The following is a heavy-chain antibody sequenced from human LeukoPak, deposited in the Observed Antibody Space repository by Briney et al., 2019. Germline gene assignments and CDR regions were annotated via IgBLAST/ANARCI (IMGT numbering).Heavy chain of an antibody. Sequence: TSVKVSCKASGCTFTSSAVQWVRQARGQRLEWIGWIVVGSGNTNYAQKFQERVTITRDMSTSTAYMELSSLRSEDTAVYYCAAPDTAKSWYYYGMDVWGKGTTVTVSS. D-gene: IGHD5-18*01. CDR2: IVVGSGNT. J-gene: IGHJ6*04. CDR1: GCTFTSSA. CDR3: AAPDTAKSWYYYGMDV. V-gene: IGHV1-58*01.